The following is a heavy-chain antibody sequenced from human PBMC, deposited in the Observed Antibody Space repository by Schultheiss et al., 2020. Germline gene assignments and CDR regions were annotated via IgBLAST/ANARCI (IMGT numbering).Heavy chain of an antibody. D-gene: IGHD3-22*01. J-gene: IGHJ4*02. V-gene: IGHV3-30*18. Sequence: GGSLRLSCAASGFTFSSYGMHWVRQAPGKGLEWVAVISYDGSNKYYADSVKGRFTISRDNSKNTLYLQMNSLRAEDTAVYYCAKDGYYYDSSGFPDYWGQGTLVTVSS. CDR2: ISYDGSNK. CDR1: GFTFSSYG. CDR3: AKDGYYYDSSGFPDY.